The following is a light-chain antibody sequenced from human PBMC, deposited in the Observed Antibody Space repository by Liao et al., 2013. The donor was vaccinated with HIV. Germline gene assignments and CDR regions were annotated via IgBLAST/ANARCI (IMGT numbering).Light chain of an antibody. CDR3: YSATDSSLV. V-gene: IGLV3-27*01. Sequence: SDELTQPSSVSVSPGQTATITCSGDELGYKYASWYQQRPGQSPVLVIYQDTKRPSGIPERFSGSSSGTTVTLTISGAQLEDEADYYCYSATDSSLVFGGGTRLTVL. CDR2: QDT. J-gene: IGLJ3*02. CDR1: ELGYKY.